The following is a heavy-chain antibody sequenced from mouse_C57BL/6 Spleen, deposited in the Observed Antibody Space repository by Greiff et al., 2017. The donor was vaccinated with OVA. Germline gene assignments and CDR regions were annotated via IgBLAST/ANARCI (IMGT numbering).Heavy chain of an antibody. J-gene: IGHJ3*01. Sequence: VKLVESGAELVRPGASVTLSCKASGYTFTDYEMHWVKQTPVHGLEWIGAIDPETGGTAYNQKFKGKAILTADKSSSTAYMELRSLTSEDSAVYYCTRGEGAWFAYWGQGTLVTVSA. V-gene: IGHV1-15*01. CDR3: TRGEGAWFAY. CDR1: GYTFTDYE. CDR2: IDPETGGT.